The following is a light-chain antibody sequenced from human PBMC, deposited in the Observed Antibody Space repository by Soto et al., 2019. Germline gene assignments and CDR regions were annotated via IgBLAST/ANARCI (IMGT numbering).Light chain of an antibody. Sequence: EIVLTQSPATLSLSPGERATLSCRASQSVSSYLACYQQKPGQAPRLLIYDASNRATGIPARFNGSGSGTDFTLTISSLEPEDFAVYYCQQRSNWPITFGQGTRLEMK. J-gene: IGKJ5*01. V-gene: IGKV3-11*01. CDR3: QQRSNWPIT. CDR2: DAS. CDR1: QSVSSY.